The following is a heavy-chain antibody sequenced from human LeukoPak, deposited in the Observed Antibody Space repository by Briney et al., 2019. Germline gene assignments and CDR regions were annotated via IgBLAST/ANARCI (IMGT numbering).Heavy chain of an antibody. CDR2: IYHSGDT. CDR1: GGSFSSYY. J-gene: IGHJ4*02. Sequence: SETLSLTCAVYGGSFSSYYWSWIRQPPGKGLEWIGEIYHSGDTNYNPSLKSRVTISVDTSKNQFSLKLSSVTAADTAVYFCATSFDYSSSFRPPGYWGQGTLVTVSS. D-gene: IGHD6-6*01. V-gene: IGHV4-34*01. CDR3: ATSFDYSSSFRPPGY.